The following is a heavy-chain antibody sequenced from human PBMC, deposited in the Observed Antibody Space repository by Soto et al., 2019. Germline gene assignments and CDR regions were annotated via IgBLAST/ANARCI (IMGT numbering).Heavy chain of an antibody. CDR1: GFTVSSNY. D-gene: IGHD2-15*01. CDR3: ASRAGYCSGGSCYYYYYYMDV. CDR2: IYSGGST. V-gene: IGHV3-66*01. Sequence: EVQLVESGGGLVQPGGSLRLSCAASGFTVSSNYMSWVRQAPGKGLEWVSVIYSGGSTYYADSVKGRFTISRDNSKNTLYLQMNRLRAEDTAVYYCASRAGYCSGGSCYYYYYYMDVWGKGTTVTVSS. J-gene: IGHJ6*03.